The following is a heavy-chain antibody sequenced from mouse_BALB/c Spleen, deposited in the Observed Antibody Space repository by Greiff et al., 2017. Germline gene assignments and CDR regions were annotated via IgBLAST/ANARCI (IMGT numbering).Heavy chain of an antibody. Sequence: EVKLVESGPGLVKPSQSLSLTCTVTGYSITSDYAWNWIRQFPGNKLEWMGYISYSGSTSYNPSLKSRISITRDTSKNQFFLQLNSVTTEDTATYYCARSLLRFYFDYWGQGTTLTVSS. D-gene: IGHD1-2*01. CDR3: ARSLLRFYFDY. V-gene: IGHV3-2*02. CDR1: GYSITSDYA. J-gene: IGHJ2*01. CDR2: ISYSGST.